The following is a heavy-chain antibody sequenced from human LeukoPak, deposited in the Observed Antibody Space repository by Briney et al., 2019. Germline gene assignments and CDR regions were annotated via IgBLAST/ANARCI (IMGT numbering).Heavy chain of an antibody. CDR2: FNTYTGNP. Sequence: ASVKVSCKASGYSFTTYGMNWVPQAPGQGLEWMGWFNTYTGNPTYAQGFTGRYVFSMDTSASIAYMQISSLKAEDMAMYYLLLWFGETPDYYYMDVWGKGTTVTVSS. CDR3: LLWFGETPDYYYMDV. D-gene: IGHD3-10*01. J-gene: IGHJ6*03. V-gene: IGHV7-81*01. CDR1: GYSFTTYG.